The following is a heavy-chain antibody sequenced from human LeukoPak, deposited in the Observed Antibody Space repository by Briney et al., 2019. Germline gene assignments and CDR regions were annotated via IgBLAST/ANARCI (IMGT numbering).Heavy chain of an antibody. CDR2: INHSGST. J-gene: IGHJ1*01. Sequence: SDTLSLTCAVYGGSFSVYYWSWIRQPPGKGLEWIGDINHSGSTNYNPSLKSRVTISVDTSKHQISLKLSSVTAADTAVYYCARATYYYDSSGYRYFQHWGQGTLVTVSS. D-gene: IGHD3-22*01. CDR1: GGSFSVYY. V-gene: IGHV4-34*01. CDR3: ARATYYYDSSGYRYFQH.